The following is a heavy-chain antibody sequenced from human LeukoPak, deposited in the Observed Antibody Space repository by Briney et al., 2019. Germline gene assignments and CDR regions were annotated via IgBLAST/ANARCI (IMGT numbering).Heavy chain of an antibody. CDR2: ISSGGNTI. CDR3: ARVLAVAGGLRGYGMDV. CDR1: GFTFSDYY. D-gene: IGHD6-19*01. J-gene: IGHJ6*02. Sequence: AGGSLRLSCAASGFTFSDYYMSWIRQAPGKGLEWVSYISSGGNTIYYADSVKGRFTVSRDNAKNSLYLQMNSLRTEDTAVYYCARVLAVAGGLRGYGMDVWGQGTTVTVS. V-gene: IGHV3-11*01.